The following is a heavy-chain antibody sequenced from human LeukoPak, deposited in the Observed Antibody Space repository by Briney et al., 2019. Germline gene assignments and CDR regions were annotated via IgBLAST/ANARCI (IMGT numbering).Heavy chain of an antibody. CDR1: GFTLSSYA. Sequence: GGSLRLSCAASGFTLSSYAMTWVRQAPGKGLEWVSDIGDSGATTYYADSVKGRFTISRDNSKNTLYLQMNSLRAEDTAVYFCASFHYSGAGAYYLPYWGQGTLVSVSS. V-gene: IGHV3-23*01. CDR3: ASFHYSGAGAYYLPY. CDR2: IGDSGATT. D-gene: IGHD3-10*01. J-gene: IGHJ4*02.